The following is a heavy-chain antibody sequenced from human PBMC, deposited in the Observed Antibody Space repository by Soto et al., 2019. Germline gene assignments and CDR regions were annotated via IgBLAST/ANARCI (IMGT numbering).Heavy chain of an antibody. CDR2: INAYNGHT. V-gene: IGHV1-18*01. CDR3: AMVDVYVTPSPQDV. J-gene: IGHJ6*02. Sequence: QVQLVQSGAEVKNPGASVKVSCKASGYSFTRYGIGWARQAPGQGLEWMGWINAYNGHTNYAPNLQGRLTLTTDTSTTTAYMELRSLRSNDTAIYYCAMVDVYVTPSPQDVWGQGTTVTVSS. CDR1: GYSFTRYG. D-gene: IGHD3-16*01.